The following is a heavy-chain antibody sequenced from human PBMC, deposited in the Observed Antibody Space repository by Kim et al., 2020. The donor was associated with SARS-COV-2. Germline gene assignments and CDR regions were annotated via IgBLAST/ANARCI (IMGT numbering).Heavy chain of an antibody. Sequence: SVKVSCKASGGTFSSYAISWVRQAPGQGLEWMGGIIPIFGTANDAQKFQGRVTITADESTSTAYMELSSLRSEDTAVYYCARGRAMYYYDSSGYHAAFDIWGQGTMVTVSS. D-gene: IGHD3-22*01. V-gene: IGHV1-69*13. CDR2: IIPIFGTA. J-gene: IGHJ3*02. CDR1: GGTFSSYA. CDR3: ARGRAMYYYDSSGYHAAFDI.